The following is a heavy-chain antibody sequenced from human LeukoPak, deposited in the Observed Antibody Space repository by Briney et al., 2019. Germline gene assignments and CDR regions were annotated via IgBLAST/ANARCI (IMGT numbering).Heavy chain of an antibody. Sequence: SETLSLTCAVYGGSFSGYYWSWIRQPPGKGLEWIGEINHSGSTNYNPSLKSRVTISVDTSKNQFSLKLSSVTAADTAVYYCARIVVGPAATPYYYYYGMDGWGQGTTVTVSS. V-gene: IGHV4-34*01. D-gene: IGHD2-2*01. CDR1: GGSFSGYY. CDR3: ARIVVGPAATPYYYYYGMDG. CDR2: INHSGST. J-gene: IGHJ6*02.